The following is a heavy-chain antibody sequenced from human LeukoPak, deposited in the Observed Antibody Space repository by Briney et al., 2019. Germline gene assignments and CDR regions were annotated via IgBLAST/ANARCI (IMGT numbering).Heavy chain of an antibody. CDR3: ARVGGSSRSPFDY. CDR2: IYSGGST. J-gene: IGHJ4*02. Sequence: GGSLRLSCAASGFTVSSYYMSWVRQAPGKGLEWVSVIYSGGSTYYADSVKGRFTISRDNSKNTLYLQMNSLRAEDTAVYYCARVGGSSRSPFDYWGQGTLVTVSS. D-gene: IGHD6-13*01. CDR1: GFTVSSYY. V-gene: IGHV3-66*02.